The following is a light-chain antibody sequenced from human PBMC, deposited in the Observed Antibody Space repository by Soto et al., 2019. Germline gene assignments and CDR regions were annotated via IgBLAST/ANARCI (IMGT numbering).Light chain of an antibody. V-gene: IGLV2-8*01. J-gene: IGLJ3*02. CDR1: SSDVGLYDY. Sequence: QSVLTQPPSASGSPGQSVTISCTGTSSDVGLYDYVSWYQQHPGKVPKLLIYEVTQRPSGVPDRFSGSKSGNTASLTISGLQAEDEADYYCSSYTPTTWVFGGGTKVTVL. CDR3: SSYTPTTWV. CDR2: EVT.